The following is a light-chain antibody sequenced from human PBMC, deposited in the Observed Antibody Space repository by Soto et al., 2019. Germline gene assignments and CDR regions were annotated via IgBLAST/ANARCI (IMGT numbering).Light chain of an antibody. CDR1: QSVSSSY. V-gene: IGKV3-20*01. J-gene: IGKJ3*01. CDR2: GAS. Sequence: EIVLTQSPGTLSLSPREVATLSVMGSQSVSSSYLAWYQQKPGQAPRLLIYGASSRATGIPDRFSGSGSGTDFTLTISRLEPEDFAVYYCQQYGSSPLTFGPGTKVDI. CDR3: QQYGSSPLT.